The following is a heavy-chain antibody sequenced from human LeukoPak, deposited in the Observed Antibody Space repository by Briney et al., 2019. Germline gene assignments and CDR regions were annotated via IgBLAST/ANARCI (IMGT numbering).Heavy chain of an antibody. V-gene: IGHV3-21*01. CDR1: GFTFSSYS. CDR2: ISSSSSYI. CDR3: ARDWMLFHRPDY. Sequence: GGSLRLSCAASGFTFSSYSMNWVRQAPGKGLEWVSSISSSSSYIYYADSVKGRFTISRDNAKNSLFLQMNSLRAEDTAMYYCARDWMLFHRPDYWGQGTLVTVSS. D-gene: IGHD2-21*01. J-gene: IGHJ4*02.